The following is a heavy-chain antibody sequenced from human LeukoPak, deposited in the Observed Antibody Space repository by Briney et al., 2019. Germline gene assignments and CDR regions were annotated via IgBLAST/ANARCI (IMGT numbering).Heavy chain of an antibody. CDR3: ARHGQRTDYHHYGMDV. V-gene: IGHV5-51*01. J-gene: IGHJ6*02. CDR2: IYPGDSDT. Sequence: GESLRISCKGSGYSFTTYWIGWVRQMPGKGLEWMGIIYPGDSDTRYSPSFQGQVTISADKSISTAYLQWRSLKASDTAMYYCARHGQRTDYHHYGMDVWGQGTMVTVSS. D-gene: IGHD1-1*01. CDR1: GYSFTTYW.